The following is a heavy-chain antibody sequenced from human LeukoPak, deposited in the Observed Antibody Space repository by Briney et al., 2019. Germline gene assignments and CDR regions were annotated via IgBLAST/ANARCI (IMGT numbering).Heavy chain of an antibody. CDR3: ARGTRSKDV. V-gene: IGHV1-8*01. J-gene: IGHJ6*02. CDR2: MSPNTGNT. Sequence: GASVKVSRKASGYTFTSYDLGWVRQATGQGLEWMGWMSPNTGNTGYAHKFQGRVTMTRNISINTAYMELDSLRSEDTAVYYCARGTRSKDVWGQGTTVTVSS. CDR1: GYTFTSYD.